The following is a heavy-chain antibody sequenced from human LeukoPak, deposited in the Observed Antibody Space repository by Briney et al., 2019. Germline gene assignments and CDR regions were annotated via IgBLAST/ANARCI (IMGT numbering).Heavy chain of an antibody. V-gene: IGHV3-21*01. CDR1: GFTFSSYS. CDR2: ISSSSSYI. CDR3: ARDQLLHPVGAFDI. Sequence: GGSPRLSCAASGFTFSSYSMNWVRQAPGKGLEWVSSISSSSSYIYYADSVKGRFTISRDNAKNSLYLQMNSLRAEDTAVYYCARDQLLHPVGAFDIWGQGTMVTVSS. J-gene: IGHJ3*02. D-gene: IGHD2-2*01.